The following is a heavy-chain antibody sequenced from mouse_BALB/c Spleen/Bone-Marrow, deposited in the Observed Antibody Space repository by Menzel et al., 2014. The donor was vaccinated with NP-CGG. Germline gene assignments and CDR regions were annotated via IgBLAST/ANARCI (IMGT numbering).Heavy chain of an antibody. D-gene: IGHD1-2*01. CDR3: ARDIGRLLFDY. Sequence: EVKLMESGGGLVQPGGSLRLSCATSGFTFTDYYMSWVRQPPGKALEWLGFIRNKANGYTTEYSASVKGRFTISRDNSQSILYLQVNTLRAEDSATYYCARDIGRLLFDYWGQGTTLTVSS. CDR1: GFTFTDYY. CDR2: IRNKANGYTT. J-gene: IGHJ2*01. V-gene: IGHV7-3*02.